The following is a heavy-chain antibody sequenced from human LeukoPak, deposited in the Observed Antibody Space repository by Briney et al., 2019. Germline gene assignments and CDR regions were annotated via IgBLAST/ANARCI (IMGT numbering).Heavy chain of an antibody. D-gene: IGHD6-13*01. J-gene: IGHJ4*02. CDR1: GFTFSNFE. CDR2: ISSSGSTI. V-gene: IGHV3-48*03. Sequence: QPGGSLRLSCAASGFTFSNFEMNWVRQAPGKGLEWVSYISSSGSTIYYADSVKGRFTISRDNAKNSLYLQMNSLRAEDTAVYYCARTGVSSSWKTFDYWGQGTLVTVSS. CDR3: ARTGVSSSWKTFDY.